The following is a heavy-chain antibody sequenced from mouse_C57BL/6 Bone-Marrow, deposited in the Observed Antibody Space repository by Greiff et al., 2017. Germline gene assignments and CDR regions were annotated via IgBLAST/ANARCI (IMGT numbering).Heavy chain of an antibody. J-gene: IGHJ2*01. V-gene: IGHV1-81*01. CDR2: IYPRSGNT. Sequence: VKLMESGAELARPGASVKLSCKASGYTFTSYGISWVKQRTGQGLEWIGEIYPRSGNTYYNEKFKGKATLTADKSSSTAYMELRSLTSEDSAVYFCARGPTVVAFDYWGQGTTLTVSS. D-gene: IGHD1-1*01. CDR1: GYTFTSYG. CDR3: ARGPTVVAFDY.